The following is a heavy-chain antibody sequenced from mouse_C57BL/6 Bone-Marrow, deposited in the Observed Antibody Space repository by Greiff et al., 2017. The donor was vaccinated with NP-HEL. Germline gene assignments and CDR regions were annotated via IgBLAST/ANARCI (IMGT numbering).Heavy chain of an antibody. CDR3: ASFLDGLDY. Sequence: ESGPGLVKPSQSLSLTCSVTGYSITSGYYWNWIRQFPGNKLEWMGYISYDGSNNYNPSLKNRISITRDTSKNQFFLKLNSVTTEDTATYYCASFLDGLDYWGQGTTLTVSS. J-gene: IGHJ2*01. D-gene: IGHD2-3*01. V-gene: IGHV3-6*01. CDR1: GYSITSGYY. CDR2: ISYDGSN.